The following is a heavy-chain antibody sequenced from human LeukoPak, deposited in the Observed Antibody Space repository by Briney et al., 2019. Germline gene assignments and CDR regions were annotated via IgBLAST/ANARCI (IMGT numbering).Heavy chain of an antibody. V-gene: IGHV6-1*01. D-gene: IGHD1-1*01. CDR1: GDSFSSNSAA. J-gene: IGHJ4*02. CDR3: ARSTGPIDY. CDR2: TYYRSKWYT. Sequence: SQTLSLTCAISGDSFSSNSAAWNWIRQSPSRGLEWLGRTYYRSKWYTYYAVSVKSRISINRDTSKNQFSLQLNSVTPEDTAVYYCARSTGPIDYWGQRTLVTVSS.